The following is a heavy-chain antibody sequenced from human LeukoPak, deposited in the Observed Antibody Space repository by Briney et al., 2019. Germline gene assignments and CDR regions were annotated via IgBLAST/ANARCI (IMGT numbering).Heavy chain of an antibody. CDR1: GFTFSSYA. J-gene: IGHJ4*02. V-gene: IGHV3-23*01. D-gene: IGHD2-8*01. CDR3: ARGVNTNGYHYDY. CDR2: ISVSGENT. Sequence: PGGSLRLSCAASGFTFSSYAMTWVRQAPGKGLQWVPTISVSGENTYYADSVKGRFTISRENDKNSLYLQMNSLRAGDTAVYYCARGVNTNGYHYDYWGQGTLVTVSS.